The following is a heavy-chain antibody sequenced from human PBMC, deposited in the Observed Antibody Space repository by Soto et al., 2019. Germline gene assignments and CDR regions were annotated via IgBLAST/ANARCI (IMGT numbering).Heavy chain of an antibody. V-gene: IGHV1-2*02. CDR3: ARKLELRGSYYYYYDMDV. D-gene: IGHD1-7*01. J-gene: IGHJ6*02. CDR2: INPNSGGT. CDR1: GYTFTDYY. Sequence: GASVKVSCKASGYTFTDYYMHWVRQAPGQGLEWMGWINPNSGGTNYAQKFQGRVTMTRDTSICTAYMELSRLRSDDTAVYYCARKLELRGSYYYYYDMDVWGQGTTVTVSS.